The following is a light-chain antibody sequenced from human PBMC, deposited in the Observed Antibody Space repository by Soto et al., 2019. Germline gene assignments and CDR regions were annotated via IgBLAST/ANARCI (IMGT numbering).Light chain of an antibody. Sequence: QSALTQPPSVSGSPGQSVTISCTGTSSDVGSYNRVSWYQQPPGTAPKLMIYEVSNRPSGVLDRFSGSKSGNTASLTISGLQAEDEADYYCRSYTSSSTYVFGSGTKVTVL. CDR2: EVS. CDR3: RSYTSSSTYV. CDR1: SSDVGSYNR. J-gene: IGLJ1*01. V-gene: IGLV2-18*02.